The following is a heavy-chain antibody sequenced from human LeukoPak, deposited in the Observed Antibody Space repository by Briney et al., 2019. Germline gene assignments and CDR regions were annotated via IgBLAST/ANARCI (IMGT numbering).Heavy chain of an antibody. V-gene: IGHV3-74*01. J-gene: IGHJ4*02. CDR2: INNDGKIV. CDR3: ATLTVASSFDY. Sequence: GGSLRLSCSASGFIFSDYWMHWVRQAPGKGPVWVSRINNDGKIVTYADFVKGRFTISRDNTKDTVYLQMNSLRAEDTAVYYCATLTVASSFDYWGQGTLVTVSS. D-gene: IGHD6-19*01. CDR1: GFIFSDYW.